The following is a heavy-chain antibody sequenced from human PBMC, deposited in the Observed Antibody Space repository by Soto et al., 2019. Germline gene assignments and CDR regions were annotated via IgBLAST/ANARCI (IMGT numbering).Heavy chain of an antibody. J-gene: IGHJ5*02. CDR2: IYHSGST. Sequence: SETLSLTCTVSGYSIRNGYYWGWIRQPPGKGLEWIGTIYHSGSTYYNPSLKSRVTISVDASENHFSLKLSSVTAADTAVYYCARVGPYCGGDCYSPPPWGQGTLVTVSS. CDR3: ARVGPYCGGDCYSPPP. CDR1: GYSIRNGYY. D-gene: IGHD2-21*02. V-gene: IGHV4-38-2*02.